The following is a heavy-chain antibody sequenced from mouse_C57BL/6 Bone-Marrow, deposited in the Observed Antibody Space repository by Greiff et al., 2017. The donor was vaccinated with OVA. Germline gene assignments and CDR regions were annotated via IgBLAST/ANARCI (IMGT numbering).Heavy chain of an antibody. CDR3: ARQGSYYSNYVWFAY. D-gene: IGHD2-5*01. CDR2: ISSGGSYT. J-gene: IGHJ3*01. V-gene: IGHV5-6*01. CDR1: GFTFSSYG. Sequence: EVQLVESGGDLVKPGGSLKLSCAASGFTFSSYGMSWVRQTPDKRLEWVATISSGGSYTYYPDSVKGRFTISRDNAKNTLYLQMSSLKSEDTAMYYCARQGSYYSNYVWFAYWGQGTLVTVSA.